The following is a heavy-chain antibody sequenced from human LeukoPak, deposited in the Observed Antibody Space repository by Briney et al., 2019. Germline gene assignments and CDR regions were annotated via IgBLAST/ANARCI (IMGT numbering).Heavy chain of an antibody. D-gene: IGHD3-22*01. V-gene: IGHV4-59*01. Sequence: SETLSLTCTVSGGSISSYYWCWIRQPPGKGLEGIGYIYYSGSTNYNPSLKSQVTISVDTSKNQSSLKLSSVTAADTAVYYCARDDRNYMDVWGKGTTVTISS. J-gene: IGHJ6*03. CDR1: GGSISSYY. CDR3: ARDDRNYMDV. CDR2: IYYSGST.